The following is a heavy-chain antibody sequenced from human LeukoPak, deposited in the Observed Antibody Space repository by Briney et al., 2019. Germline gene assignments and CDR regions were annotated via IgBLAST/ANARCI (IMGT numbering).Heavy chain of an antibody. J-gene: IGHJ5*02. CDR3: ARGGRRELRCSSTSCYPSMTNWFDP. V-gene: IGHV4-34*01. D-gene: IGHD2-2*01. CDR2: INHSGST. Sequence: SETLSLTCAVYGGSFSGYYWSWIRQPPGKGLEWIGEINHSGSTNYNPSLKSRVTISVDTSKNQFSLKLSSVTAADTAVYYCARGGRRELRCSSTSCYPSMTNWFDPWGQGTLVTVSS. CDR1: GGSFSGYY.